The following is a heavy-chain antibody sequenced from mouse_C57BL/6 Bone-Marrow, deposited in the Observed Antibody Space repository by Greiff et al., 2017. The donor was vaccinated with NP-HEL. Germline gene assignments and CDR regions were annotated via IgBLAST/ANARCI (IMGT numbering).Heavy chain of an antibody. Sequence: EVQRVESGGGLVQPKGSLKLSCAASGFSFNTYAMNWVRQAPGKGLEWVARIRSKSNNYATYYADSVKDRFTISRDDSESMLYLQMNNLKTEDTAMYYCVRHEDSTHWYFDVWGTGTTVTVSS. V-gene: IGHV10-1*01. D-gene: IGHD2-5*01. CDR1: GFSFNTYA. CDR3: VRHEDSTHWYFDV. CDR2: IRSKSNNYAT. J-gene: IGHJ1*03.